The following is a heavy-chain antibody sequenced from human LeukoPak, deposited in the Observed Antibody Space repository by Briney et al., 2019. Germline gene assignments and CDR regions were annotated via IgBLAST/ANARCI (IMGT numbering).Heavy chain of an antibody. CDR3: ARVRYGSGSYYFDN. D-gene: IGHD3-10*01. CDR1: GGSISIDTFY. V-gene: IGHV4-39*07. CDR2: IYYSGST. Sequence: SETLSLTCTVSGGSISIDTFYWGWIRQPPGKGLEWIGSIYYSGSTNYSPSLKSRVTVSVDTSKNQFSLKLTSVTAADTAVYYCARVRYGSGSYYFDNWGQGTLVTVSS. J-gene: IGHJ4*02.